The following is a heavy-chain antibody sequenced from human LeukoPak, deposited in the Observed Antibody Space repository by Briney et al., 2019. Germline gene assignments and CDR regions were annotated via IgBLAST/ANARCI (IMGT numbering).Heavy chain of an antibody. J-gene: IGHJ4*02. CDR3: ARPGATISSYYFDL. CDR1: GGSISGSSYY. V-gene: IGHV4-39*01. CDR2: VYYTGSS. D-gene: IGHD1-1*01. Sequence: SETVSLTCTVSGGSISGSSYYWSWIRQPPGKGLEWIGSVYYTGSSYYNPSLKSRIAVSVDTPKNQFSLRLTSVTAADTAIYYCARPGATISSYYFDLWGQSTVDTVSS.